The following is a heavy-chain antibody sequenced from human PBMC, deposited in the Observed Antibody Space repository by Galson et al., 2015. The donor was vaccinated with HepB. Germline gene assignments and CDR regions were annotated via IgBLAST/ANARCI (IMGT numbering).Heavy chain of an antibody. CDR2: INSDGSST. D-gene: IGHD3-22*01. V-gene: IGHV3-74*01. CDR3: AREESYYDSSGYYYYYYMDV. J-gene: IGHJ6*03. CDR1: GFTFSSSW. Sequence: SLRLSCAASGFTFSSSWMHWVRQAPGKGLVWVSRINSDGSSTSHADSVKGRFTISRDNAKNTLYLQMNSLRAEDTAVYYCAREESYYDSSGYYYYYYMDVWGKGTTVTVTS.